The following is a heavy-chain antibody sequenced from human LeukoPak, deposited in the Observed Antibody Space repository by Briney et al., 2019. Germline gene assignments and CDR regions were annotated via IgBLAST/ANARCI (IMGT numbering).Heavy chain of an antibody. V-gene: IGHV3-30-3*01. D-gene: IGHD5-18*01. Sequence: PGRSLRLSCAASGFTFSSYAMHWVRQAPGKGLEWVAVISYDGSNKYYADSVKGRFTISRDNSKNTLYLQMSSLRAEDTAVYYCARDAGGYSYGLFDYWGQGTLVTVSS. J-gene: IGHJ4*02. CDR1: GFTFSSYA. CDR3: ARDAGGYSYGLFDY. CDR2: ISYDGSNK.